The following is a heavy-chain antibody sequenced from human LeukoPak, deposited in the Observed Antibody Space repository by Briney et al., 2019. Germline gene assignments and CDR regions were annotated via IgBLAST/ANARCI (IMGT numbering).Heavy chain of an antibody. Sequence: SETLSLTCTVSGYSISNGYYWGWIRQPPGKGLEWIGYIYYSGSTNYNPSLKSRVTISVDTSKNQFSLKLSSVTAADTAVYYCAREGRSGYYSFDAFDIWGQGTMVTVSS. D-gene: IGHD3-22*01. V-gene: IGHV4-61*01. CDR2: IYYSGST. J-gene: IGHJ3*02. CDR3: AREGRSGYYSFDAFDI. CDR1: GYSISNGYY.